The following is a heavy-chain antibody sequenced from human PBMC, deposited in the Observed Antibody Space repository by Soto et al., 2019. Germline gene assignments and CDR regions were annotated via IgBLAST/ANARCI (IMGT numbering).Heavy chain of an antibody. CDR3: ARHAQAAAWMFDS. CDR2: VYYSGST. D-gene: IGHD6-13*01. J-gene: IGHJ4*02. Sequence: SETLSLTCTVSGDSIRTNYWSWLRQPPGKGLEWIGHVYYSGSTNYNPSLRTRVTMSVDTSKSQFSLKVTSLTAADTAVYFCARHAQAAAWMFDSWGQGTLVTVSS. CDR1: GDSIRTNY. V-gene: IGHV4-59*08.